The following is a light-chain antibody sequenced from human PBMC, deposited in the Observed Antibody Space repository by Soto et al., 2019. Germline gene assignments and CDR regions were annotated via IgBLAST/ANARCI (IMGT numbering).Light chain of an antibody. V-gene: IGLV1-40*01. CDR3: QSYDISLHNYV. J-gene: IGLJ1*01. Sequence: QSVRTQPPSVSGAPGQRVSISCTGSTSNIGAPYDVHWYQHLPGTAPKLLIYGDNNRPSGVPDRFSGSKSGTSASLAITRLQAEDEADYYCQSYDISLHNYVFGTGTRSPS. CDR2: GDN. CDR1: TSNIGAPYD.